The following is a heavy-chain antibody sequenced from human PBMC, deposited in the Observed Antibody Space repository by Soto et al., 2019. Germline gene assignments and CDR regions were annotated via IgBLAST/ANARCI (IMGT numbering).Heavy chain of an antibody. CDR1: GFTFSDYA. V-gene: IGHV3-30*18. Sequence: GGSLRLPCAASGFTFSDYAMHWVRQAPGKGLEWVAVVSHDGRNTHYADSVKGRFTISRDSSKNTVSLEMTSLRAEDTAVYYCAKGGRQWLVTSDFNYWGQGTLVTVSS. CDR2: VSHDGRNT. J-gene: IGHJ4*02. D-gene: IGHD6-19*01. CDR3: AKGGRQWLVTSDFNY.